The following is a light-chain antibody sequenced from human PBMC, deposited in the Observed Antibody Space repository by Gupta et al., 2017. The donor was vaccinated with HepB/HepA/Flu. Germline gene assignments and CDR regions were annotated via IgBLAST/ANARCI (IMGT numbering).Light chain of an antibody. V-gene: IGLV2-14*01. CDR1: SSDVGGYND. CDR2: DVN. J-gene: IGLJ2*01. Sequence: QSALTQPASVSGSPGHSITISCTGASSDVGGYNDVSCYQQHPDKAPKVLICDVNHRPAGASNRFSGSTSGNTASLTISGLQAEDEADYYCSSYRSGNSVVFGGGTKLTVL. CDR3: SSYRSGNSVV.